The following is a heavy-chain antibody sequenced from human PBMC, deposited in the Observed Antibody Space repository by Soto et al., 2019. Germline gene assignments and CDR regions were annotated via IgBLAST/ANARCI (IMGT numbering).Heavy chain of an antibody. Sequence: SLTCTVSGASSISYYWSWIRQPPGKGLEWIGYIYYSGSTNYNPSLKSRVTISVDTSKNQFSLKLSSVTAADTAVYYCARGGSSSWYTHYYFDYWGQGTLVTVSS. D-gene: IGHD6-13*01. CDR3: ARGGSSSWYTHYYFDY. CDR2: IYYSGST. CDR1: GASSISYY. V-gene: IGHV4-59*01. J-gene: IGHJ4*02.